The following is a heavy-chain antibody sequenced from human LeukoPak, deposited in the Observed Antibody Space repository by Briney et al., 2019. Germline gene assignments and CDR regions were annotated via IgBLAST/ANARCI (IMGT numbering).Heavy chain of an antibody. CDR2: IIPVFGTP. CDR3: ARDRVVGLGIDNAFDI. J-gene: IGHJ3*02. D-gene: IGHD7-27*01. V-gene: IGHV1-69*13. Sequence: SVKVSCKASGGTFSSYAISWVRQAPGQGLEWMGGIIPVFGTPNYAQKFQGRVTITADESTSTAYMELSSLRSEDTAVYYCARDRVVGLGIDNAFDIWGHGTMVTVSS. CDR1: GGTFSSYA.